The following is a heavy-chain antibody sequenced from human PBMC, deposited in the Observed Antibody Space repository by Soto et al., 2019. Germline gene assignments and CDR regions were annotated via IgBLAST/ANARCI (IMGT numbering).Heavy chain of an antibody. Sequence: EVQLVESGGGLVKPGGSLRLSCAASGFTFSNAWMNWVRQAPGKGLEWVGRIKSKTDGGTTDYAAPVKGRFTISRDDSKTALYLQMNSLKTEDTAVYYCTTDSSATMIVVGRGVGGRRRGFDYWGQGTLVTVSS. D-gene: IGHD3-22*01. CDR2: IKSKTDGGTT. V-gene: IGHV3-15*07. CDR1: GFTFSNAW. CDR3: TTDSSATMIVVGRGVGGRRRGFDY. J-gene: IGHJ4*02.